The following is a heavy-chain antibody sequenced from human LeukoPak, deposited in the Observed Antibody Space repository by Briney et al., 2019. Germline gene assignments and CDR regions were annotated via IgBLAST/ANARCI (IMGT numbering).Heavy chain of an antibody. CDR2: IYYSGST. CDR1: GGSISSSSYY. J-gene: IGHJ4*02. CDR3: ARGRVWGFGPEGFDY. D-gene: IGHD3-16*01. Sequence: SETLSLTCTVSGGSISSSSYYWGWIRQPPGKGLEWIGSIYYSGSTYYNPSLKSRVTISIDTSKNQFSLKLSSVTAADTAVYYCARGRVWGFGPEGFDYWGQGTLVTVSS. V-gene: IGHV4-39*07.